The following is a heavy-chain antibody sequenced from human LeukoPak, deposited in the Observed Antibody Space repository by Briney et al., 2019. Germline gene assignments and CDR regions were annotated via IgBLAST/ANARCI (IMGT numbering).Heavy chain of an antibody. J-gene: IGHJ4*02. CDR1: GGSFSGYY. D-gene: IGHD3-3*01. CDR2: INHSGST. CDR3: ARGSLRFLEWLPIDY. Sequence: KPSETLSLTCAVYGGSFSGYYWSWIRQPPGKGLEWIGEINHSGSTNYNPSLKSRVTISVDTSKNQFSLKLSSVTAADTAVYYCARGSLRFLEWLPIDYWGQGTLVTVSS. V-gene: IGHV4-34*01.